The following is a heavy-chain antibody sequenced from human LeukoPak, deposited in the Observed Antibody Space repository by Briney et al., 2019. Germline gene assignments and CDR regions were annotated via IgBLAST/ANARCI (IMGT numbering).Heavy chain of an antibody. J-gene: IGHJ4*02. Sequence: ASVKVSCKASGYTFTGYYMHWVRQAPGQGLEWMGWINPNSGGTNYAQKFQGWVTITRDTSISTAYMELSRLRSDDTAVYYCARGVRIYYDILTPDLDYWGQGTLVTVSS. CDR3: ARGVRIYYDILTPDLDY. CDR2: INPNSGGT. D-gene: IGHD3-9*01. CDR1: GYTFTGYY. V-gene: IGHV1-2*04.